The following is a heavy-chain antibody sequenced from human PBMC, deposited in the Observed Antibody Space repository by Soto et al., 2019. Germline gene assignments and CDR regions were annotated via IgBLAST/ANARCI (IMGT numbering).Heavy chain of an antibody. J-gene: IGHJ3*02. CDR1: GFSLTTRGVG. Sequence: QITLKESGPTLVKPTQTLTLTCTFSGFSLTTRGVGVGWIRQPPGKALEWLALLYWDDDKRYSPSLKSSLTISKATSKNQVVLTITNMAPVDTATYYCVHSLWFGEFNEAFEMWGQGTTVTVSS. CDR2: LYWDDDK. V-gene: IGHV2-5*02. D-gene: IGHD3-10*01. CDR3: VHSLWFGEFNEAFEM.